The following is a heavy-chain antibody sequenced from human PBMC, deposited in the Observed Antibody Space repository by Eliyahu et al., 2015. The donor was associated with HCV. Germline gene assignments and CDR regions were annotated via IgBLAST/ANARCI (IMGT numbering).Heavy chain of an antibody. CDR2: ISSSSSYI. J-gene: IGHJ4*02. V-gene: IGHV3-21*06. Sequence: EVHLVESGGGXXXPGGSLRISCAAAGFTXXSXTMNWVRQAPGKGXEWVSSISSSSSYIYYADXVKGRFTISRDNANNSLYLEMNRLRVEDTAVYFCVRGEQSYDILTGYSLDSWGQGTLITVSS. CDR1: GFTXXSXT. CDR3: VRGEQSYDILTGYSLDS. D-gene: IGHD3-9*01.